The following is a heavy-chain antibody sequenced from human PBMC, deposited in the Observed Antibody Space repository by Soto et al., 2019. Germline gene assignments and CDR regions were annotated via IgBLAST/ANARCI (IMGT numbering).Heavy chain of an antibody. V-gene: IGHV4-4*02. J-gene: IGHJ4*02. CDR2: SYHSGST. D-gene: IGHD1-1*01. CDR1: GGSISSSNW. Sequence: QVQLQESGPGLVKPSGTLSLTCAGSGGSISSSNWLRWVRQPPGKGLEWIGESYHSGSTNYNPSLKSRLTISIAKSKNQFSLKLSSVSAADTAVYYCARARLSTPYFDCWGQGTLVTVSS. CDR3: ARARLSTPYFDC.